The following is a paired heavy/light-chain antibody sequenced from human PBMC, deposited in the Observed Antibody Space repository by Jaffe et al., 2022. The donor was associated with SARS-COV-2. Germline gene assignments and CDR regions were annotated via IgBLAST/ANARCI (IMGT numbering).Light chain of an antibody. CDR3: LVSYSGAGGI. Sequence: QAVVTQEPSLTVSPGGTVTLTCGSSTGAVTSDHYVYWLQQKPGQAPRTLMYDTSNKHSWTPARFSGSLLGGKAALTLSGAQREDEADYYCLVSYSGAGGIFGGGTKLTVL. CDR1: TGAVTSDHY. J-gene: IGLJ2*01. V-gene: IGLV7-46*01. CDR2: DTS.
Heavy chain of an antibody. CDR2: INPSGANT. CDR3: ARGLDY. Sequence: QVQLVQSGAEVKRPGAAVKVSCKASGYSFISYNMHWVRQAPGQGLEWMGIINPSGANTTYAQKFQGRVTMTRDTATSTVYMYLSGLRSEDTAVYYCARGLDYWGQGTLVIVSS. J-gene: IGHJ4*02. CDR1: GYSFISYN. V-gene: IGHV1-46*01.